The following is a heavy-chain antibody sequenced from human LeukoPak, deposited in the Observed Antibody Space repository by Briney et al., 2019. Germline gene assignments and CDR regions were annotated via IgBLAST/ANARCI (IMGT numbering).Heavy chain of an antibody. CDR1: GFTFSSYA. CDR3: AKDDNGDPET. J-gene: IGHJ5*02. D-gene: IGHD4-17*01. V-gene: IGHV3-23*01. Sequence: PGGSLRLSCAASGFTFSSYAMSWVRQAPGKGLEWVSVISGSGGSTSYADSVKGRFTISRDNSKNTLSLEMNSLRVEDTAVYYCAKDDNGDPETWGQGTLVTVSS. CDR2: ISGSGGST.